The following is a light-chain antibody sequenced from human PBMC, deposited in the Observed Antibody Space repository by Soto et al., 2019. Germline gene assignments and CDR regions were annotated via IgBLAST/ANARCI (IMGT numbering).Light chain of an antibody. CDR3: QQYGSSPPT. CDR1: QSVSDRY. Sequence: EIVLTQSPGTLSLSPGERATLFCRASQSVSDRYLAWYQRKPGQAPRLLIYAASSRATGIPDRFSGSGSGTHFTLTISRLEPEYFAIYYCQQYGSSPPTFGQGTKVEIK. CDR2: AAS. J-gene: IGKJ1*01. V-gene: IGKV3-20*01.